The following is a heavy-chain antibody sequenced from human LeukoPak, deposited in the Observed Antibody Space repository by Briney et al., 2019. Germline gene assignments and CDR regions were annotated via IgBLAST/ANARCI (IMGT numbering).Heavy chain of an antibody. CDR3: ARELPREVTLDS. Sequence: PGGSLRLSCVASEFDFFSYGMQWVRQAPGKGLVWVSRIFTDGSTTSYADSVKGRFTISRDNAKNTLYLEMKSLRVEDTAVYYCARELPREVTLDSWGQGTLVTVPP. V-gene: IGHV3-74*01. J-gene: IGHJ5*01. CDR1: EFDFFSYG. D-gene: IGHD2-21*02. CDR2: IFTDGSTT.